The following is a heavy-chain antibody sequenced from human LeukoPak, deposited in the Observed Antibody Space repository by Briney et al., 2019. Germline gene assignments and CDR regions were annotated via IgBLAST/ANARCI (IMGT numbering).Heavy chain of an antibody. J-gene: IGHJ6*02. V-gene: IGHV4-39*01. D-gene: IGHD5-12*01. CDR3: ARSPPPAVMVASYLNYNMDV. CDR1: GGSIKSGGYY. CDR2: TYYSGTT. Sequence: PSDTLSLTCTVSGGSIKSGGYYWGWIRQSSGNKLEWIGTTYYSGTTYYNPSLKSRVTISVDTSKNQFSLKLSSVTAADTAVYYCARSPPPAVMVASYLNYNMDVWGQGTTVTVSS.